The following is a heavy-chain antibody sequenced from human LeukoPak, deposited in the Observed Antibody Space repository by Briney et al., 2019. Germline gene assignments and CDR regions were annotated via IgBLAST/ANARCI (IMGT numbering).Heavy chain of an antibody. J-gene: IGHJ4*02. V-gene: IGHV4-59*01. CDR2: IYYSGST. CDR3: ARSYSGSFDY. D-gene: IGHD1-26*01. CDR1: GGSISSYY. Sequence: SETLSLTCTVSGGSISSYYWSWIRQPPGKGLEWIGYIYYSGSTNYNPSLKSRVTISVDTSKNQFSLKLSSVTAADTAVYYCARSYSGSFDYWGQGTLVTVSS.